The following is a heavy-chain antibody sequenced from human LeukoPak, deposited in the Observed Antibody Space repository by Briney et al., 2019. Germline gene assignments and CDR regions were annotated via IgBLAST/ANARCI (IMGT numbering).Heavy chain of an antibody. Sequence: SVKVSCKASGGTFSSYAISWVRQAPGQGLEWMGGIIPIFGTANYAQKLQDRVTLSMEESTSTAYMELSSLRSEDTAVYYCARGPTGYDFWSGYSKKYYYYMDVWGTGTTVTVSS. CDR2: IIPIFGTA. V-gene: IGHV1-69*05. J-gene: IGHJ6*03. CDR1: GGTFSSYA. D-gene: IGHD3-3*01. CDR3: ARGPTGYDFWSGYSKKYYYYMDV.